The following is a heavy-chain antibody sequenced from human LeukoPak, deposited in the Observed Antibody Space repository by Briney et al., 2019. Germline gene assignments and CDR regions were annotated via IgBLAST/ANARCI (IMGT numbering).Heavy chain of an antibody. CDR3: ARQAEAARNMYYFDY. J-gene: IGHJ4*02. Sequence: GESLKISCKGSGYSFTSYWIGWVRQMPGKGLEWMGIIYPGDSDTRYSPSFQGQVTISADKSISTAYLQWSSLKASDTAMYYCARQAEAARNMYYFDYWGQGTLVTVSS. CDR1: GYSFTSYW. D-gene: IGHD6-6*01. V-gene: IGHV5-51*01. CDR2: IYPGDSDT.